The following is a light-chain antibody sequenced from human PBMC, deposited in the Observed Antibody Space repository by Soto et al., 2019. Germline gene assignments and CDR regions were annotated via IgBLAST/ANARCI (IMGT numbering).Light chain of an antibody. CDR2: GAS. V-gene: IGKV1-39*01. CDR1: QSISNY. J-gene: IGKJ2*01. Sequence: DIQLTQSPSSLSSSSGGIVTICCRSSQSISNYLNWYQQKPGKAPKLVIFGASTLQTGVPSTFSGSGSGTDFTLTIASLQVEDFATYFCQQSYTNPPTFGQGTRWIS. CDR3: QQSYTNPPT.